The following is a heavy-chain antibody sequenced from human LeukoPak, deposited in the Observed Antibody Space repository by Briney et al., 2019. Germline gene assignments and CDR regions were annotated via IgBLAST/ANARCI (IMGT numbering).Heavy chain of an antibody. CDR3: ARESPIIVVVPAAQPHVPRGAYYYYYYMDV. J-gene: IGHJ6*03. D-gene: IGHD2-2*01. V-gene: IGHV3-64*01. CDR2: ISSNGSST. CDR1: GLTFSGYA. Sequence: PGGSLRLSCAASGLTFSGYAMHWVRQAPGKGLEYFSAISSNGSSTYYANSVKGRFTISRDNSKNTLYLQMNSLRAEDTAVYYCARESPIIVVVPAAQPHVPRGAYYYYYYMDVWGKGTTVTVSS.